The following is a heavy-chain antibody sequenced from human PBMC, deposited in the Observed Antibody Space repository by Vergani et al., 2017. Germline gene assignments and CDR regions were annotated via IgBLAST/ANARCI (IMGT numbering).Heavy chain of an antibody. J-gene: IGHJ6*02. D-gene: IGHD4-17*01. CDR3: ATPQTVTKGGMEV. V-gene: IGHV1-69-2*01. CDR1: GYTFTYHY. CDR2: VDPEDGET. Sequence: EVQLVQSGAEVKKPGATMKISCKVSGYTFTYHYMDWVKQAPGKGLEWMGLVDPEDGETIYAEKFKGRVTIAADTSTDTAHLELSSLGSEDTAVYYCATPQTVTKGGMEVWGQGTTVIVSS.